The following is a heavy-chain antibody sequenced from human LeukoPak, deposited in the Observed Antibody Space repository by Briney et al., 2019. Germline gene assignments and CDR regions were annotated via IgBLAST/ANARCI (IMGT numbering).Heavy chain of an antibody. CDR1: GFSFTFTKNW. D-gene: IGHD4-17*01. CDR2: IYPVDSDI. J-gene: IGHJ6*02. V-gene: IGHV5-51*01. Sequence: GESLKISCNASGFSFTFTKNWIGWVRQVPGEGLEWMGIIYPVDSDIRYNPSFQGQVTISVDKSISTTYLQWSSLKASDTAIYYCARHLATVTASRQYYYYGMDVWGQGTTVTVSS. CDR3: ARHLATVTASRQYYYYGMDV.